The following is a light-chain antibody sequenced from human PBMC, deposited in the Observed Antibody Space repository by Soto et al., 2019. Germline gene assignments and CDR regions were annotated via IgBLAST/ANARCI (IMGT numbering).Light chain of an antibody. CDR2: DVS. Sequence: QSALTQPRSVSGSPGQSVTISCTGSSSDVGRYDFVSWYQQHPGKAPRLMIFDVSERPSGVPDRFSGSKSGNTASLTISGLQAEDEADYYCCLYAVTFYVFGTGTKVTVL. CDR3: CLYAVTFYV. J-gene: IGLJ1*01. CDR1: SSDVGRYDF. V-gene: IGLV2-11*01.